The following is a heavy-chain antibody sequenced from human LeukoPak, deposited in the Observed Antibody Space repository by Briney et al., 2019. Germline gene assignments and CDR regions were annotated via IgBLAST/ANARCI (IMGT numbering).Heavy chain of an antibody. D-gene: IGHD3-22*01. J-gene: IGHJ4*02. Sequence: PGGSLRLSCAASGFTFSSYSMNWVRQAPGKGLEWVSYISSSGSTIYYADSVKGRFTISRDNAKNSLFLQMSSLRAEDTAVYYCARDYDSSGYDSRLDSWGQGTLVTVSS. CDR1: GFTFSSYS. CDR3: ARDYDSSGYDSRLDS. CDR2: ISSSGSTI. V-gene: IGHV3-48*04.